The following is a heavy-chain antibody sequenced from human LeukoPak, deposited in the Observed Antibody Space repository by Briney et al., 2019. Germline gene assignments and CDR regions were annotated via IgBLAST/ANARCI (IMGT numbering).Heavy chain of an antibody. CDR1: GGSISTYY. CDR2: IYYRGST. J-gene: IGHJ3*02. V-gene: IGHV4-59*01. CDR3: AREEVTHGFDI. D-gene: IGHD2-21*02. Sequence: KSPETLSLTCTVSGGSISTYYWSGIPQPPGKGLDYIGYIYYRGSTNYNPSLKSRVTMSLDTSKNQCSLKLSSVTAADTAVSYCAREEVTHGFDIWGQGTMVTVSS.